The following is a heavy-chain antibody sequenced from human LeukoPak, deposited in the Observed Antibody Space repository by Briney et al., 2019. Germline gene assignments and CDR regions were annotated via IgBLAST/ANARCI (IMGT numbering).Heavy chain of an antibody. V-gene: IGHV3-30*02. CDR3: ARDHSGSYYCDAFDI. CDR2: IRSDGSNK. J-gene: IGHJ3*02. CDR1: GFTFSSYG. Sequence: GGSLRLSCAASGFTFSSYGMHWVRQAPGKGLEWVAFIRSDGSNKYYADSVKGRFTISRDNAKNSLYLQMNSLRAEDTAVYYCARDHSGSYYCDAFDIWGQGTMVTVSS. D-gene: IGHD1-26*01.